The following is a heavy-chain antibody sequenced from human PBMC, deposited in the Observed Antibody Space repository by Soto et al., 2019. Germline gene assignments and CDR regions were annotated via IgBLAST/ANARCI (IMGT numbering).Heavy chain of an antibody. CDR2: IFYSGTT. Sequence: QVQLQESGPVLVKPSQTLSLTCTVSGGSISSGGYYWSWIRQHPGKGLEWIGYIFYSGTTYYNQSLKSHVTLSVDTSKNQFSLKLSSVTDADTAVYYCARSVDPWGQGTLVTVSS. CDR1: GGSISSGGYY. J-gene: IGHJ5*02. V-gene: IGHV4-31*01. CDR3: ARSVDP.